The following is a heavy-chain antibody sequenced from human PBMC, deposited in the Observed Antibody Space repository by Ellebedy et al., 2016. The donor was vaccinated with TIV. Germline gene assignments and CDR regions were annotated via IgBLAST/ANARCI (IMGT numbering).Heavy chain of an antibody. CDR1: GGSVRSHNAY. D-gene: IGHD2-21*01. Sequence: SETLSLTXTVSGGSVRSHNAYWSWIRQPPGKGLEWVGYIYYSGSTNYNPSLKSRVTISVDTSKNQFSLKLRSVTAADTAIYYCATSVVMLAMDAFDIWGQGAMVTVSS. V-gene: IGHV4-61*01. CDR3: ATSVVMLAMDAFDI. J-gene: IGHJ3*02. CDR2: IYYSGST.